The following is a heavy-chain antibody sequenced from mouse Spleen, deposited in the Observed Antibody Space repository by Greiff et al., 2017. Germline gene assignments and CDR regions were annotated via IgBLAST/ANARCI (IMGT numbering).Heavy chain of an antibody. D-gene: IGHD2-2*01. V-gene: IGHV5-9*01. CDR2: IGSGGGNT. CDR1: GFTFSSYA. CDR3: ARHEGLRQGYYAMDY. J-gene: IGHJ4*01. Sequence: EVMLVESGGGLVKLGGSLKLSCAASGFTFSSYAMSWVRQTPEKRLEWVATIGSGGGNTYYPDSVKGRFTISRDNAKNTLYLQMSSLKSEDTAMYYCARHEGLRQGYYAMDYWGQGTSVTVSS.